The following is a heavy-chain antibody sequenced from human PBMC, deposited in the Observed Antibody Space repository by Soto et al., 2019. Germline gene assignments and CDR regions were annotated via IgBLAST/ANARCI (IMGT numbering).Heavy chain of an antibody. CDR1: GFTFSSYW. V-gene: IGHV3-7*01. CDR2: IKQDGSEK. D-gene: IGHD3-9*01. J-gene: IGHJ3*02. CDR3: ASPATYFDWLGEYDAFDI. Sequence: PGGSLRLSCAASGFTFSSYWMSWVRQAPGKGLEWVANIKQDGSEKYYVDSVKGRFTISRDNAKNSLYLQMNSLRAEDTAVYYCASPATYFDWLGEYDAFDIGGKGTMVTV.